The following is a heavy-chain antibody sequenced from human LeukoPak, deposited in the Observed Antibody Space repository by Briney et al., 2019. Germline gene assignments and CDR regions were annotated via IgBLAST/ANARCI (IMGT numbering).Heavy chain of an antibody. CDR3: VRVLTVTFDS. D-gene: IGHD4-17*01. J-gene: IGHJ4*02. CDR1: GFTFSSYW. V-gene: IGHV3-74*01. Sequence: GGSLRLSCAAAGFTFSSYWMHWVRQAPGKGLVWVSSIKSDGSSTSYADSVKGRFTISRDNSKNTLYLQMSSLRADDTAVYYCVRVLTVTFDSWGQGTLVTVSS. CDR2: IKSDGSST.